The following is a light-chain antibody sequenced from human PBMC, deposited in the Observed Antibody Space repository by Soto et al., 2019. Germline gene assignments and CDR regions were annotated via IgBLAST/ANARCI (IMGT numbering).Light chain of an antibody. J-gene: IGKJ2*01. V-gene: IGKV1-39*01. CDR3: QQSYSTPYT. CDR1: QSISNY. Sequence: DIQMTQSPSSLSVSVGDRVTITCRASQSISNYLNWYQQTPGKAPKLLIYASFNLQSGVPSRFSGSGFGTDFTRSISSLEPEDFSTYYCQQSYSTPYTFGQGTKLEIK. CDR2: ASF.